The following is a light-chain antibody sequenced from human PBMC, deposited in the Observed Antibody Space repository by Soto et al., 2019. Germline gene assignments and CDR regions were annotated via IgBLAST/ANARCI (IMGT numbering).Light chain of an antibody. CDR3: SSYATGDNYV. CDR2: SNN. Sequence: QSLLIQPPSASGTPGQRVTISCSGSSSNIGSIPVDWYQQLPGTAPKLLIYSNNQRPSGVPDRFSGSKSGTSASLAISGLQSDDEADYYCSSYATGDNYVFGSGTKVTVL. V-gene: IGLV1-44*01. CDR1: SSNIGSIP. J-gene: IGLJ1*01.